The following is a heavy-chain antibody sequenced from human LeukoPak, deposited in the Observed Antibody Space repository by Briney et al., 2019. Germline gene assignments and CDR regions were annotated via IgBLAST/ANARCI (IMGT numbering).Heavy chain of an antibody. J-gene: IGHJ4*02. V-gene: IGHV4-30-4*01. D-gene: IGHD2/OR15-2a*01. CDR1: GDSISSGDHY. Sequence: PSQTLSLTCTVSGDSISSGDHYWSWIRQPPGKGLEWIGYIHYSGSTYYNPSVKSRVIISVAMSKNQFSLSLDSLTAADSAVYYCARAAADTNSWYYFDYWGQRTLVTVSS. CDR2: IHYSGST. CDR3: ARAAADTNSWYYFDY.